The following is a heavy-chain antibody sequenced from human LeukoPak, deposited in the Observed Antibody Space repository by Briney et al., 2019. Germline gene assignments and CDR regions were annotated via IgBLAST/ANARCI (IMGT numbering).Heavy chain of an antibody. CDR1: GFTFSSYE. J-gene: IGHJ6*02. CDR3: ARGRRVDTATRSYYYGLDV. V-gene: IGHV3-48*03. D-gene: IGHD5-18*01. CDR2: ISSSGSTI. Sequence: GGSLRLSCAASGFTFSSYEMYWVRQAPGKGLEWVSYISSSGSTIYYADSVKGRFTISRDNAKNSLYLQMNSLRAEDTAVYYCARGRRVDTATRSYYYGLDVWGQGTTVTVSS.